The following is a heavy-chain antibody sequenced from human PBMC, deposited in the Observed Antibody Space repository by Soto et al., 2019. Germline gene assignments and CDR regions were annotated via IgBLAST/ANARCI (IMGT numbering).Heavy chain of an antibody. Sequence: QVQLVQSGAEVKKPGASVKVSCKASGYTFTSYDINWVRQATGQGLEWMGWMNPNSGNTGYAQKFQGRVTMTRNTSISTAYMELSSLRSEDTAVYYCARVPYSSSWYTYWYFDLWGRGTLVTVSS. CDR1: GYTFTSYD. CDR3: ARVPYSSSWYTYWYFDL. CDR2: MNPNSGNT. V-gene: IGHV1-8*01. D-gene: IGHD6-13*01. J-gene: IGHJ2*01.